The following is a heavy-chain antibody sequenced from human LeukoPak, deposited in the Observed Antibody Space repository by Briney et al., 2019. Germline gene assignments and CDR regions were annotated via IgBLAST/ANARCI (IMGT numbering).Heavy chain of an antibody. CDR2: IRYDGSNK. J-gene: IGHJ6*03. CDR3: AKGKGSGSDLFYSYYYMDV. D-gene: IGHD1-26*01. CDR1: GFTFSSYG. V-gene: IGHV3-30*02. Sequence: AGGSLRLSCAASGFTFSSYGMHWVRQAPGKGLEWVTFIRYDGSNKYYADSVKGRFTISRDNSKNTLYLQMNSLRAEDTAVYYCAKGKGSGSDLFYSYYYMDVWGKGTTVTVSS.